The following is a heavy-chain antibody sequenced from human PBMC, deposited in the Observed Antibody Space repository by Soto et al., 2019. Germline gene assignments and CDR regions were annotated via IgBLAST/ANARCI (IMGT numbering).Heavy chain of an antibody. Sequence: QITLKESGPPRVKPTQTLMLICNFSGFSLSTSGVGVAWLRQPPGKALEWLAVIYWDDDKRYSPSLKNRLTIYKDTSKNQVVLTMTSMDPADTATYFCAHRGYMSGNWDQGYLDYWGPGILIAVSS. CDR3: AHRGYMSGNWDQGYLDY. J-gene: IGHJ4*02. CDR2: IYWDDDK. CDR1: GFSLSTSGVG. D-gene: IGHD7-27*01. V-gene: IGHV2-5*02.